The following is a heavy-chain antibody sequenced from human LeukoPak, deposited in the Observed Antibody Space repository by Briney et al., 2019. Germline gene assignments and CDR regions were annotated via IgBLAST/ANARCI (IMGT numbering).Heavy chain of an antibody. V-gene: IGHV1-2*02. CDR3: ATEQQLVTYNWFDP. D-gene: IGHD6-13*01. Sequence: GASVKVSCKASGYTFTGYYMHWVRQAPGQGLEWMGWINPNSGDTNYAQKFQGRVTMTRDTSISTAYMELSRLRSDDTAVYYCATEQQLVTYNWFDPWGQGTLVTVSS. CDR1: GYTFTGYY. CDR2: INPNSGDT. J-gene: IGHJ5*02.